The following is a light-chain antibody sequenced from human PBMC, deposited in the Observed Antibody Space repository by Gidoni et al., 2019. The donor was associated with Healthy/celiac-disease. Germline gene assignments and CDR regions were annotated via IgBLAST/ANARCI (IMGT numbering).Light chain of an antibody. CDR1: QSISSG. J-gene: IGKJ2*01. V-gene: IGKV1-5*03. CDR2: KAS. Sequence: DIKMTQSPSTLSAAVGDRGTITCRASQSISSGFAWYPQKPGKAPTLLFYKASSLDSGVPSRFSCSGSGTEFTLTLSRLHPDDFATYDCQQYNSYSYTFGQGTKLEIK. CDR3: QQYNSYSYT.